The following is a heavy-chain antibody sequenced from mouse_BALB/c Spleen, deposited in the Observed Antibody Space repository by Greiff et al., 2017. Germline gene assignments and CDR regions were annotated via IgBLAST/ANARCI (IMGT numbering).Heavy chain of an antibody. D-gene: IGHD1-1*01. J-gene: IGHJ4*01. V-gene: IGHV1-37*01. Sequence: EVQRVESGPELVKPGASVKISCKASGYSFTGYFMNWVKQSHGKSLEWIGRINPYNGDTFYNQKFKGKATLTVDKSSSTAHMELLSLTSEDSAVYYCSITTVVADYYAMDYWGQGTSVTVSS. CDR3: SITTVVADYYAMDY. CDR2: INPYNGDT. CDR1: GYSFTGYF.